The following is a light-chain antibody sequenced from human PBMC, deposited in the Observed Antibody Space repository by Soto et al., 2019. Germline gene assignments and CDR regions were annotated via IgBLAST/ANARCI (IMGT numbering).Light chain of an antibody. J-gene: IGKJ4*01. CDR2: GAS. CDR1: QSVSST. CDR3: QQYNRWPLT. V-gene: IGKV3D-15*01. Sequence: EIVMTQSPATLSVSPGQRATLSCRASQSVSSTLAWYQQKPGQSPRLLIYGASTRATGIPARFSGGGSGTEFTLTISRLQSEDFAVYYCQQYNRWPLTFGGGTRVEI.